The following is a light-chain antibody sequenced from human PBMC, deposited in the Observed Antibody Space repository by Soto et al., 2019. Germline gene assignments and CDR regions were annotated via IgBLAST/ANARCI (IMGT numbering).Light chain of an antibody. CDR1: QSINIY. V-gene: IGKV1-39*01. J-gene: IGKJ2*01. CDR2: GAS. CDR3: QQSYRSPYT. Sequence: IQLTQSLSSLSASVGDRVTVTCRESQSINIYLNWYQQKPGKAPTLLIYGASTLQSGVPSRFSGGGSRTDFTLTISSLQTEDFATYYCQQSYRSPYTFGQGTKLEI.